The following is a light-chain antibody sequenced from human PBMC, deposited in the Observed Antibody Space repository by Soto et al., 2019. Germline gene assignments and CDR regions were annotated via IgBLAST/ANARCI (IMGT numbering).Light chain of an antibody. Sequence: DNKMTQSPSSLSASVGNRVTITCRASQSISSYLNWYQQEPGKAPKLLIYAASSLQSGVPSRFSGSGSGTDFTLTISSLQPEDFATYYCQQSYSTPRTFGQGTKVDIK. CDR1: QSISSY. V-gene: IGKV1-39*01. CDR3: QQSYSTPRT. CDR2: AAS. J-gene: IGKJ1*01.